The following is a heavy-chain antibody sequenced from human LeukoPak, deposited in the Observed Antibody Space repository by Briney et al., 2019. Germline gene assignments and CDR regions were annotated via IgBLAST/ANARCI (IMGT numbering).Heavy chain of an antibody. V-gene: IGHV3-9*01. CDR2: ISWNRASI. CDR1: GLTFNEYA. D-gene: IGHD1-1*01. J-gene: IGHJ3*02. CDR3: AKLTPQPRTDDAFDI. Sequence: PGRSLRLSCAASGLTFNEYAMHWVRQAPGKGLEWVSSISWNRASIYYADSVKGRFTISRDDAKNSLYLQMNSLRAEDTAVYYCAKLTPQPRTDDAFDIWGQGTMVTVSS.